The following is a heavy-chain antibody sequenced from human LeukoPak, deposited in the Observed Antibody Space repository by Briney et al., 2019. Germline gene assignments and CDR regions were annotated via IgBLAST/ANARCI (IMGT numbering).Heavy chain of an antibody. V-gene: IGHV7-4-1*02. CDR2: INTNTGNP. D-gene: IGHD3-3*01. Sequence: ASVKVSCKASGYTFTSYAMNWVRQAPGQGLEWMGWINTNTGNPTYAQGFTGRFVFSLDTSVSTAYLQISSLKAEDTAVYYCARRDSYYDFWSGYSTHYYYMDVWGKGTTVTVSS. CDR1: GYTFTSYA. CDR3: ARRDSYYDFWSGYSTHYYYMDV. J-gene: IGHJ6*03.